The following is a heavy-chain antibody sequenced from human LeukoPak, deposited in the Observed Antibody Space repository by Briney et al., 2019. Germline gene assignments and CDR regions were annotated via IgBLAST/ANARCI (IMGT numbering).Heavy chain of an antibody. CDR2: IYYSGST. D-gene: IGHD6-19*01. CDR3: ARDGDSSGWTRSDY. CDR1: GGSISSSSYY. Sequence: SEALSLTCTVSGGSISSSSYYWGWIRQPPEKGLEWIGSIYYSGSTYYNPSLKSRVTISVDTSKNQFSLKLSSVTAADTAVYYCARDGDSSGWTRSDYWGQGTLVTVSS. J-gene: IGHJ4*02. V-gene: IGHV4-39*02.